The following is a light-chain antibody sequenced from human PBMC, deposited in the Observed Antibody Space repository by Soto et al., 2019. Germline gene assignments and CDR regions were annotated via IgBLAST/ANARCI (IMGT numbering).Light chain of an antibody. CDR3: QQRSSWPLT. Sequence: EVVLAQSPATLSLSPGDRATLSCRANESVSTYLAWYQQKPGQSPRLLIYDTSKRATGIPARFSGSGSGTDFTPTIVSLEPEDFVFYYCQQRSSWPLTVGGGTKVDIK. CDR2: DTS. CDR1: ESVSTY. V-gene: IGKV3-11*01. J-gene: IGKJ4*01.